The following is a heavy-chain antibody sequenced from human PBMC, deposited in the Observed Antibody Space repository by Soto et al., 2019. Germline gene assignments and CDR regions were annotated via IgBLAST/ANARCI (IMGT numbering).Heavy chain of an antibody. Sequence: PGGSLRLSCAVSGFTFSNAWMSWIRQFPDKGLEWVGRIKSKTDGGTTQYAALVKGRFTISRDDSENTLDLQMNSLKTEDTAVYYCSTGYSSGRYWGQGNVVTVSS. J-gene: IGHJ4*02. V-gene: IGHV3-15*01. CDR3: STGYSSGRY. CDR2: IKSKTDGGTT. D-gene: IGHD1-26*01. CDR1: GFTFSNAW.